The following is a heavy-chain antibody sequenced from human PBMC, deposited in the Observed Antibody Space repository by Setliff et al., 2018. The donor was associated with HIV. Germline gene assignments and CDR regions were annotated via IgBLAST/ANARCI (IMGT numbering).Heavy chain of an antibody. D-gene: IGHD6-19*01. CDR2: IYYSGST. CDR3: ARDSGWWQIDY. V-gene: IGHV4-38-2*02. J-gene: IGHJ4*02. CDR1: GFTFGDYY. Sequence: PGGSLRLSCTASGFTFGDYYMTWIRQAPGKGLEWIGSIYYSGSTYYNPSLKSRVTISADTSKNQYSLNLRSVTASDTAVYYCARDSGWWQIDYWGQGTLVTVSS.